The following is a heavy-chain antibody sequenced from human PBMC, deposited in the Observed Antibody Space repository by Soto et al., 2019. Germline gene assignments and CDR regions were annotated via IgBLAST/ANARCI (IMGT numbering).Heavy chain of an antibody. CDR1: GFTFSDYY. CDR2: ISSSGGLI. V-gene: IGHV3-11*01. J-gene: IGHJ6*02. D-gene: IGHD3-3*01. Sequence: QVQLVESGGGLVKPGGSLRLSCAASGFTFSDYYMTWIREAAGKGLEWVSYISSSGGLIYYADSVKGRFTISRDNARKSWYLQLRSLRAEDSSVYYCARDRYDFWSGSDHYGLDVWGQGSTLTVSS. CDR3: ARDRYDFWSGSDHYGLDV.